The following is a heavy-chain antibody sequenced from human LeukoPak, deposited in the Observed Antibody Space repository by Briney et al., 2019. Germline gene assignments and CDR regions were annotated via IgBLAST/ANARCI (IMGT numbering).Heavy chain of an antibody. CDR3: ASPLYDSSGYYYDY. CDR1: GFNFKSYW. V-gene: IGHV3-21*01. Sequence: PGGSLRLSCEASGFNFKSYWMSWVRQAPGKGLEWVSSISSSSYIYYADSVKGRFTISRDNAKNSLYLQMNSLRAEDTAVYYCASPLYDSSGYYYDYWGQGTLVTVSS. CDR2: ISSSSYI. J-gene: IGHJ4*02. D-gene: IGHD3-22*01.